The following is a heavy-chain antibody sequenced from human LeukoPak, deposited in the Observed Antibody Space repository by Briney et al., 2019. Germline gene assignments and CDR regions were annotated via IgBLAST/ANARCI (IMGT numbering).Heavy chain of an antibody. CDR1: GGSASSGSYY. J-gene: IGHJ6*04. D-gene: IGHD3-9*01. V-gene: IGHV4-61*01. CDR2: IYYSGST. Sequence: SETLSLTCTVSGGSASSGSYYWSWIRQPPGKGLEWIGYIYYSGSTNYNPSLKSRVTISVDTSKNQFSLKLSSVTAADTAVYYCARDQYYDILTGYYPYYYYGMDVWGKGTTVTVSS. CDR3: ARDQYYDILTGYYPYYYYGMDV.